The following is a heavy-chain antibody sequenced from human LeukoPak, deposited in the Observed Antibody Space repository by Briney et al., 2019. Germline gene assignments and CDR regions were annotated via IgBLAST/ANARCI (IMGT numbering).Heavy chain of an antibody. CDR2: INQDGSEK. D-gene: IGHD4-23*01. CDR1: EFPFNGYW. V-gene: IGHV3-7*01. J-gene: IGHJ4*02. Sequence: GGSLRLSCAASEFPFNGYWMSWVRRAPGKGLECVANINQDGSEKYYVDSVRGRFTISRDNTKNSLYLQMNNLRLEDTAVYYCARLGRWTQAWSYGIWGRGTLVTVSS. CDR3: ARLGRWTQAWSYGI.